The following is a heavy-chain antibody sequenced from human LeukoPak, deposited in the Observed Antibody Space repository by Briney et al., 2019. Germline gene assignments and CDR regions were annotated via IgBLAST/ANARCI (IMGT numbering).Heavy chain of an antibody. V-gene: IGHV2-5*01. J-gene: IGHJ4*02. D-gene: IGHD4-11*01. CDR3: AHITTVTCADY. Sequence: SGPTLVKPTQTLTLTCTFSGFSLPTSGVGVGWIRQPPGKALEWLALIYWYDDERYSPSLKSRLTITKDTSKNQVVLTITNMDPVDTATYYCAHITTVTCADYWGQGTLVTVSS. CDR2: IYWYDDE. CDR1: GFSLPTSGVG.